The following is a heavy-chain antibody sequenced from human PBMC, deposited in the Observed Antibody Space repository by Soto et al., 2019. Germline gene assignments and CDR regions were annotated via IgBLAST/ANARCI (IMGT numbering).Heavy chain of an antibody. Sequence: QVQLVQSGAEVKNPGASVKVSCKASGYTFTSYAMHWVRQAPGQRLEWMGWINAGNGNTKYSQKFQGRVTITRDTSASTAYMELSSLRSEDTAVYYCARSNIVVVPAAIGAIDYWGQGTLVTVSS. V-gene: IGHV1-3*01. CDR3: ARSNIVVVPAAIGAIDY. CDR1: GYTFTSYA. J-gene: IGHJ4*02. D-gene: IGHD2-2*01. CDR2: INAGNGNT.